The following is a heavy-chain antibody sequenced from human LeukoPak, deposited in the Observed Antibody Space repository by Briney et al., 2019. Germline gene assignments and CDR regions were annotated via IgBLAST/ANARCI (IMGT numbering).Heavy chain of an antibody. CDR1: GGSISSGGYY. D-gene: IGHD1-26*01. CDR2: IYYSGST. CDR3: ARAVGATIPPYYSDY. V-gene: IGHV4-31*03. J-gene: IGHJ4*02. Sequence: SQTLSLTCTVSGGSISSGGYYWSWIRQHPGKGLEWIGYIYYSGSTYYNPSLKSRVTISVDTSKNQFSLKLSSVTAADTAVYYCARAVGATIPPYYSDYWGQGTLVTVSS.